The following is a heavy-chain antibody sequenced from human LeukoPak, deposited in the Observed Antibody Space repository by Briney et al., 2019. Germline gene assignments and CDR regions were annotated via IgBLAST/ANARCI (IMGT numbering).Heavy chain of an antibody. D-gene: IGHD3-10*01. V-gene: IGHV3-48*03. J-gene: IGHJ5*02. CDR2: ISSSGSTI. Sequence: GGSLRLSCAASGFTFSSYEMNWVRQAPGKGLEWVSYISSSGSTIYYADSVKGRFTISRDNAKNSLYLQMNSLRAEDTAVYYCARTKSLLWFGELSSGDNNWFDPWGQGTLVTVSS. CDR1: GFTFSSYE. CDR3: ARTKSLLWFGELSSGDNNWFDP.